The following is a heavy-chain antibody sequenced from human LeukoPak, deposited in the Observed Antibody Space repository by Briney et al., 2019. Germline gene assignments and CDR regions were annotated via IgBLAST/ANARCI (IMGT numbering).Heavy chain of an antibody. CDR1: GGSFSGYY. CDR3: ARRLGRMVRGVKNWFDP. Sequence: PSETLSLTCAVYGGSFSGYYWSWIRQPPGKGLEWIGEINHSGSTNYNPSLKSRVTISVDTSKNQFSLKLSSVTAADTAVYYCARRLGRMVRGVKNWFDPWGQGTLVTVSS. V-gene: IGHV4-34*01. D-gene: IGHD3-10*01. CDR2: INHSGST. J-gene: IGHJ5*02.